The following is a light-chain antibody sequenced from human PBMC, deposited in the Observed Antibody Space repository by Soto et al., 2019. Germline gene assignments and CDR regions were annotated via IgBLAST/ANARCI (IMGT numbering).Light chain of an antibody. J-gene: IGKJ4*01. CDR3: QQYNNWPLT. V-gene: IGKV3-15*01. CDR2: RAF. CDR1: LSVSSD. Sequence: DIVMTQSPATLSLSPGERATLSCRASLSVSSDLAWYRQKPGQAPRLLIYRAFTRATGIPARCSGSGFGTDFTLTISRLQSEDFAVYYCQQYNNWPLTFGGGTKVDIK.